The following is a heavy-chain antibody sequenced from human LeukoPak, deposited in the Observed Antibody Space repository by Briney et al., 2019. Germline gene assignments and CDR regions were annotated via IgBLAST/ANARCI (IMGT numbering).Heavy chain of an antibody. V-gene: IGHV3-7*01. CDR2: INHDGTEK. D-gene: IGHD1-26*01. Sequence: GGSLRLSCAASGFTFGTFWMSWVRQAPGKGLEWAANINHDGTEKHYVDSVKGRFTISRDNGKKSLYLQMNSLRAEDTAVYYCAKDKSGSFDYWGQGTLATVSS. CDR1: GFTFGTFW. J-gene: IGHJ4*02. CDR3: AKDKSGSFDY.